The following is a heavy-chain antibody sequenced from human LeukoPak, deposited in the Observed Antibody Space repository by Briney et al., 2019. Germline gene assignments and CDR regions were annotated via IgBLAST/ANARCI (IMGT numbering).Heavy chain of an antibody. CDR3: ARGWYSATGFDP. J-gene: IGHJ5*02. CDR1: GGSISSSSYY. Sequence: SETLSLTCTVSGGSISSSSYYWGWIRQPPGKGLEWIGSIYYSGSTYYNPSLKSRVTISVDTSKNQFSLQLNSVTPEDTAVYYCARGWYSATGFDPWGQGTPVTVSS. V-gene: IGHV4-39*01. CDR2: IYYSGST. D-gene: IGHD6-13*01.